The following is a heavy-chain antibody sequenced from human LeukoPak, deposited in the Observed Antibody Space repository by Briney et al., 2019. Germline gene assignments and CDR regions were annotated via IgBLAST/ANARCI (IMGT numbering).Heavy chain of an antibody. V-gene: IGHV3-30-3*01. Sequence: GGSLRLSCAASGFTFSSYAMHWVRQAPCKGLEWVAVISYDGSNKYYADSVKGRFTISRDNSKNTLYLQMNSLRAEDTAVYYCAKDQTWFGELLCHLDYWGQGTLVTVSS. D-gene: IGHD3-10*01. CDR3: AKDQTWFGELLCHLDY. CDR1: GFTFSSYA. J-gene: IGHJ4*02. CDR2: ISYDGSNK.